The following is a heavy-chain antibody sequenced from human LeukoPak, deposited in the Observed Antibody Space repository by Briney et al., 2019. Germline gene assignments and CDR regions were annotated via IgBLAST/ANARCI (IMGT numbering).Heavy chain of an antibody. CDR2: IRGSGGST. V-gene: IGHV3-23*01. J-gene: IGHJ4*02. CDR1: GFTFSSYA. CDR3: AKGGDSYAYLSFDY. Sequence: PGGSLRLSCAVSGFTFSSYAMTWVRQAPGKGLEWVSGIRGSGGSTYYADSVKGRFTISRDNSKNTLYLQMNSLRAEDTAVYYCAKGGDSYAYLSFDYWGQGTLVTVSS. D-gene: IGHD5-18*01.